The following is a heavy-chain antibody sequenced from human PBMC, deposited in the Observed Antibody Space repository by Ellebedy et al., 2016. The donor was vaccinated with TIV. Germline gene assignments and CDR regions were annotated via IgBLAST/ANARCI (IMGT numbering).Heavy chain of an antibody. CDR1: GSSISDYY. CDR3: ARHAVVPTPGFEY. D-gene: IGHD2-15*01. Sequence: SETLSLTCTVSGSSISDYYWTWIRQPPGRGLEWIGFVYDTLGGSNYSPSLKSRVSISVDTSKSQISLRLKSVTAADTAVYYCARHAVVPTPGFEYWGPGALVTVSS. V-gene: IGHV4-59*08. J-gene: IGHJ4*02. CDR2: VYDTLGGS.